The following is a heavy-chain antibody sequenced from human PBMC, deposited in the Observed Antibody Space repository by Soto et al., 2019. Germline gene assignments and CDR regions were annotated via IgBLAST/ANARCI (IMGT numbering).Heavy chain of an antibody. V-gene: IGHV4-59*01. CDR1: GGSMSSNY. CDR3: ARYRREAVAGYTLDN. J-gene: IGHJ4*02. CDR2: VYNSGST. D-gene: IGHD6-13*01. Sequence: SETLSLSCPVSGGSMSSNYWTWIRQPPGKGLEWIGYVYNSGSTNYNPSLKSRVTISEDTSKSQFSLKVNSMTAADTAVYYCARYRREAVAGYTLDNWGQGILVTVPS.